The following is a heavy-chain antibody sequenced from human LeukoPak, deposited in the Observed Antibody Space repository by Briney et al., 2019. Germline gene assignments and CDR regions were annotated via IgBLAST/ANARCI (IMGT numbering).Heavy chain of an antibody. CDR3: AHSLYYLHAFDI. Sequence: SGPTLVKPTQTLTLTYTFSGFSLSTSGVGVGWIRQPPGKALEWLALIYWNDDKRYSPSLKSRLTITKDTSKNQVVLTMTNMDPVDTATYYCAHSLYYLHAFDIWGQGTMVTVSS. V-gene: IGHV2-5*01. D-gene: IGHD1-26*01. CDR1: GFSLSTSGVG. CDR2: IYWNDDK. J-gene: IGHJ3*02.